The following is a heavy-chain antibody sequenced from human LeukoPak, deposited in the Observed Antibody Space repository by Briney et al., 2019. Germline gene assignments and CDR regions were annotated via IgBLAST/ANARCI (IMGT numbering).Heavy chain of an antibody. D-gene: IGHD3-3*01. CDR3: ARQGVAHAFDI. Sequence: PSETLSLTCAVSGYSISSSYYWGWIRQPPGKGLGWMWSIYHSGSTYYNPSLKSRVTISVDTSKNQFSLKRSAVTAADTAVYYCARQGVAHAFDIWGQGTMVTVSS. CDR2: IYHSGST. V-gene: IGHV4-38-2*01. J-gene: IGHJ3*02. CDR1: GYSISSSYY.